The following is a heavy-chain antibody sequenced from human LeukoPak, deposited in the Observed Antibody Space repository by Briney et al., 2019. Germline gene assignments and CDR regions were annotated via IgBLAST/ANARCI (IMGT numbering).Heavy chain of an antibody. Sequence: PSQTLSLTCAVYGGSFSGYYWSWIRQPPGKGLEWIGSIYHSGSTNNNPSLKSRVTMSVDTSKNQFSLKLSSVTAADTAVYYCARGSYYYYYDSSGYEGTGFGYWGQGTLVTVSS. J-gene: IGHJ4*02. CDR1: GGSFSGYY. D-gene: IGHD3-22*01. CDR2: IYHSGST. V-gene: IGHV4-34*01. CDR3: ARGSYYYYYDSSGYEGTGFGY.